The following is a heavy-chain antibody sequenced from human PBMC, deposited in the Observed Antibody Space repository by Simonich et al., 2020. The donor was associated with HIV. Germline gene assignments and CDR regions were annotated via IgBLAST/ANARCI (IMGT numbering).Heavy chain of an antibody. CDR2: ISSSSSYI. D-gene: IGHD2-2*01. J-gene: IGHJ4*02. CDR1: GFTFSSYS. V-gene: IGHV3-21*01. Sequence: EVQLVESGGGLVKPGGSLRLSCAASGFTFSSYSMNGVRQAPGKGLEWVSSISSSSSYIYYADSVKGRITISRDNAKNSLYLQMNSLRAEDTAVYYCARDGRKGSSTSCSDYWGQGTLVTVSS. CDR3: ARDGRKGSSTSCSDY.